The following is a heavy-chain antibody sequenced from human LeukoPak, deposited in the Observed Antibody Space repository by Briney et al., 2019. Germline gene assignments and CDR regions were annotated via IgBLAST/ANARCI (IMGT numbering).Heavy chain of an antibody. J-gene: IGHJ5*02. D-gene: IGHD3-22*01. CDR1: GFTFDDYA. CDR2: ISWNSGSI. Sequence: PGRSLRLSCAASGFTFDDYAMHWVRQAPGKGLEWVSGISWNSGSIGYADSVKGRFTISRDNAKNSLYLQMNSLRAEDTAVYYCARGDRSGYYHTSGFDPWGQGSLVTVSS. CDR3: ARGDRSGYYHTSGFDP. V-gene: IGHV3-9*01.